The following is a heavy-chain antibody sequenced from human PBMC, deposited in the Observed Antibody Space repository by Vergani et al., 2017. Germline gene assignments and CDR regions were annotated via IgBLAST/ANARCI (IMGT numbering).Heavy chain of an antibody. CDR1: GYSFTNYW. CDR2: IHPADYDT. CDR3: ARLYGRDSSGSKYFDY. V-gene: IGHV5-51*01. D-gene: IGHD3-22*01. J-gene: IGHJ4*02. Sequence: EVQLVQSGAEVKKPGESLNISCQISGYSFTNYWIGWVRQMPGKGLEWMGIIHPADYDTRYSPSFQGQVTISIDKSISTAYLQRSSLRASDSDMYYCARLYGRDSSGSKYFDYWGQGTLGTVSS.